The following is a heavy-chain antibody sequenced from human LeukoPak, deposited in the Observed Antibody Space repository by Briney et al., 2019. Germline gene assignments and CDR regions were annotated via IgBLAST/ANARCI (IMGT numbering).Heavy chain of an antibody. Sequence: SETLSLTCTVSGGSISSSSYYWGWIRQPPGKGLEWIGSIYYSGSTYYNPSLKSRVTISVDTSKNQFSLKLSSVTAADTAMYYCARPQYCSSTSCYLYFQYWGQGTLVTVSS. CDR1: GGSISSSSYY. J-gene: IGHJ1*01. CDR3: ARPQYCSSTSCYLYFQY. D-gene: IGHD2-2*01. CDR2: IYYSGST. V-gene: IGHV4-39*07.